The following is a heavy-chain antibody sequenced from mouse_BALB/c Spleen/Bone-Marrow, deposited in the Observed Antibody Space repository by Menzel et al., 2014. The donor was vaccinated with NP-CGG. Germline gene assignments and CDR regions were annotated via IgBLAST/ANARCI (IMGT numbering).Heavy chain of an antibody. CDR3: ARDWLRRAMDY. D-gene: IGHD2-2*01. CDR2: IWAGGST. V-gene: IGHV2-9*02. J-gene: IGHJ4*01. CDR1: GFSLTSYG. Sequence: VQLQESGPGLVAPSQSLSITCTVSGFSLTSYGVHWVRQPPGKGLEWLGVIWAGGSTNYNSALMSRLSISKDNSKSQVFLKMNGLQTDDTAMYYCARDWLRRAMDYWGQGTSVTVSS.